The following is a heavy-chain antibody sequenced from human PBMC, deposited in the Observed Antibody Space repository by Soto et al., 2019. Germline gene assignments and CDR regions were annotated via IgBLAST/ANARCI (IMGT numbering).Heavy chain of an antibody. J-gene: IGHJ4*02. CDR3: ETINTGRAVIVDY. V-gene: IGHV5-51*01. D-gene: IGHD2-21*01. CDR2: IYVGDSDT. Sequence: PGEALKISCKASGYTFTNYWIGWVRQMPGKGLEWMGIIYVGDSDTRYSPSFQGQVTISPDKSVTTAYLQWSSLKASDSPMYYCETINTGRAVIVDYSGPGTLLTVSS. CDR1: GYTFTNYW.